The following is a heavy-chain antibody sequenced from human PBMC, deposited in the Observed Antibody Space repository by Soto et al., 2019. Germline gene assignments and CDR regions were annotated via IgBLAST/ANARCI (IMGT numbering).Heavy chain of an antibody. V-gene: IGHV3-23*01. Sequence: GGSLRLSCAASGFTFSSYAFNWVRQAPGRGLEWVSGISGDGGGTYYADSVRGRFTISRDNSKNTLYLQMNSLRAEDTAVYYCARILHDSSTGHWGQGTLVTVSS. D-gene: IGHD3-22*01. CDR1: GFTFSSYA. J-gene: IGHJ4*02. CDR3: ARILHDSSTGH. CDR2: ISGDGGGT.